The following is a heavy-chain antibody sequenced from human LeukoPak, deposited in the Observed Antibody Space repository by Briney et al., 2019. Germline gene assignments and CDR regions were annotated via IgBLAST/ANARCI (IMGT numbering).Heavy chain of an antibody. CDR1: GGSISSYY. Sequence: PSETLSLTCTVSGGSISSYYWSWIRQPPGKGLEWIGYIYYSGSTNYNPSLKSRVTISVDTSKNQFSLKLSSVTAADTAVYYCARSPPNYYYYGMDVWGQGTTVTVSS. V-gene: IGHV4-59*08. CDR3: ARSPPNYYYYGMDV. CDR2: IYYSGST. J-gene: IGHJ6*02.